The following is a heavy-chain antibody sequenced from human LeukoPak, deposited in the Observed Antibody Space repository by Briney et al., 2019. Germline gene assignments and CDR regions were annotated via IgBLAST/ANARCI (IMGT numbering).Heavy chain of an antibody. CDR3: ATTYYDFWSGYYTWFDY. CDR1: GGSFSGYY. V-gene: IGHV4-34*01. D-gene: IGHD3-3*01. CDR2: INHSGST. J-gene: IGHJ4*02. Sequence: SGTLSLTCAVYGGSFSGYYWSWIRQPPGKGLEWIGEINHSGSTNYNPSLKSRVTISVDTSKNQFSLKLSSVTAADTAVYYCATTYYDFWSGYYTWFDYWGQGTLVTVSS.